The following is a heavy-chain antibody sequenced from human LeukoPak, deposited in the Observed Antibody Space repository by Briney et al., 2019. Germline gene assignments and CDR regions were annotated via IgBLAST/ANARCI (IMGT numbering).Heavy chain of an antibody. J-gene: IGHJ4*02. D-gene: IGHD3-22*01. Sequence: SETLSLTCTVSGGSISNYFWSWIRQPAGRGLEWIGRVYTSGSTNYNPSLKSRVTMSVDTSKNQFSLRLSSVTAADTAVYYCARITMMHYFDYWGQGTLVTVSS. CDR3: ARITMMHYFDY. CDR1: GGSISNYF. CDR2: VYTSGST. V-gene: IGHV4-4*07.